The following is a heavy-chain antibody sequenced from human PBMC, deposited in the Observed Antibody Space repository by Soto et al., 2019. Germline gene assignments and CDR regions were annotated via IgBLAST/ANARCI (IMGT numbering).Heavy chain of an antibody. Sequence: QVQLVESGGGVVQPGRSLRLSCAASGFTFSSSAMHWVRQAPGKGLEWVALISYDGSNKYYADSVKGRFTISRDNSKNSLYLQMNSLRADDTAVYYCARYKRHLRFLEWSYYFDYWRHGPLVTVSS. CDR1: GFTFSSSA. D-gene: IGHD3-3*01. J-gene: IGHJ4*01. CDR2: ISYDGSNK. V-gene: IGHV3-30-3*01. CDR3: ARYKRHLRFLEWSYYFDY.